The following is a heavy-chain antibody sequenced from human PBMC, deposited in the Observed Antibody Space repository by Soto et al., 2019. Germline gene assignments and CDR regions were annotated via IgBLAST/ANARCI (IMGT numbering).Heavy chain of an antibody. V-gene: IGHV4-59*08. J-gene: IGHJ4*02. CDR2: IYYSGST. Sequence: PSETLSLTCTVSGGPISSYYGSWIRQPPGKGLEWIGYIYYSGSTNYNPSLKSRVTISVDTSKNQFSLKLSSVTAADTAVYYCARHDGGSSSWTVLFDYRVKGTLVTVSS. D-gene: IGHD6-13*01. CDR1: GGPISSYY. CDR3: ARHDGGSSSWTVLFDY.